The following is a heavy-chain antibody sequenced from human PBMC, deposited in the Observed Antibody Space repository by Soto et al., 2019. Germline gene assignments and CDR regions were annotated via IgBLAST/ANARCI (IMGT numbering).Heavy chain of an antibody. Sequence: VKVSYKASGGTFSSYTISWVRQAPGQGLEWMGGIIPIFGTANCAQKVQGRGTITADNPTSTAYMELSSLRSEDTAVYYSGRDREDSSGPRPLDYYYYGMDVWGQGTTVTVSS. J-gene: IGHJ6*02. CDR2: IIPIFGTA. D-gene: IGHD3-22*01. CDR3: GRDREDSSGPRPLDYYYYGMDV. V-gene: IGHV1-69*06. CDR1: GGTFSSYT.